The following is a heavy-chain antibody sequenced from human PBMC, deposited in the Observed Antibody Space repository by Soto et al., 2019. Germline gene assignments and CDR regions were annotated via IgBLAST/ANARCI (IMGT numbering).Heavy chain of an antibody. CDR2: ISNDGSRT. CDR3: AQRQDAFDI. Sequence: PGGSLRLSCVVCEFTFSMTWVRQAPGKGLEWVSMISNDGSRTYYADSVKGRFTISRDNSKKILYLQMNSLRAEDTAVYYCAQRQDAFDIWGQGTMVPVSS. V-gene: IGHV3-23*01. CDR1: EFTFS. J-gene: IGHJ3*02.